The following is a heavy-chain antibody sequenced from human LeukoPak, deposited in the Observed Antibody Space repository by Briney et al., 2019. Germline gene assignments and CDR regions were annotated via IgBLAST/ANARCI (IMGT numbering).Heavy chain of an antibody. J-gene: IGHJ4*02. CDR1: GFTFSSYA. CDR3: AKIGGRVVAATPADY. D-gene: IGHD2-15*01. CDR2: ISGSGGST. V-gene: IGHV3-23*01. Sequence: GGSLRLSCAASGFTFSSYAMSWVRQAPGKGLEWISAISGSGGSTYYADSVKGRFTISRDNSKNTLYLQMNSLRAEDTAVYYCAKIGGRVVAATPADYWGQGTLVTVSS.